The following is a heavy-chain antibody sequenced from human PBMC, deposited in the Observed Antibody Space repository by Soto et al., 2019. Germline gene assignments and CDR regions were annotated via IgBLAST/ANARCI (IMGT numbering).Heavy chain of an antibody. Sequence: ETLSLTCTVSGGSVSSGSYYWSWIRQPPGKGLEWIGYIYYSGSTNYNPSLKSRVTISVDTSKNQFSLKLSSVTAADTAVYYCAREQLENYYYYYGVDVWGQGTTVTVSS. CDR2: IYYSGST. CDR1: GGSVSSGSYY. J-gene: IGHJ6*02. CDR3: AREQLENYYYYYGVDV. V-gene: IGHV4-61*01. D-gene: IGHD1-1*01.